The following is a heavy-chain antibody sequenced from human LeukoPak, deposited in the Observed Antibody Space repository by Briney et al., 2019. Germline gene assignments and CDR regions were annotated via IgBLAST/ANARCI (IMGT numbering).Heavy chain of an antibody. CDR1: GYTFTGYH. D-gene: IGHD6-13*01. J-gene: IGHJ4*02. CDR2: INPNSGGS. CDR3: ARAGPIAAGDRYFFDY. V-gene: IGHV1-2*02. Sequence: GASVKVSCKASGYTFTGYHMHWVRQTPGQGLEWMGWINPNSGGSDYAQKFQGRVTMTRDTSISTAYMELSRLRSDDTAVYYCARAGPIAAGDRYFFDYWGQGTLVTVSS.